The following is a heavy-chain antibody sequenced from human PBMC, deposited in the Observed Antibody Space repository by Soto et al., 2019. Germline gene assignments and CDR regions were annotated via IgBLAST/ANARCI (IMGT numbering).Heavy chain of an antibody. J-gene: IGHJ3*02. CDR3: ARDSRGYSGYDRPRDASDI. D-gene: IGHD5-12*01. CDR1: GGSFSGYY. Sequence: SETLSLTCAVYGGSFSGYYWSWIRQPPGKGLEWIGEINHSGSTNYNPSLKSRVTISVDTSKNQFSLKLSSVTAADTAVYYCARDSRGYSGYDRPRDASDIWGQGTVVTVSS. V-gene: IGHV4-34*01. CDR2: INHSGST.